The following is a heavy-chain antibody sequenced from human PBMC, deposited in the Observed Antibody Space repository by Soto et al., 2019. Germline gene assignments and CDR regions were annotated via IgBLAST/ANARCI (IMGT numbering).Heavy chain of an antibody. J-gene: IGHJ6*02. CDR1: GGTFSSYA. V-gene: IGHV1-69*12. CDR2: IIPIFGTA. CDR3: AGHPRQHYHSGMDV. Sequence: QVQLVQSGAEVKKPGSSVKVSCKASGGTFSSYAISWVRQAPGQGLEWMGGIIPIFGTANYAQKFQGRVTITAAESTSTAYMERSSLRSEDTALYYCAGHPRQHYHSGMDVWGQGTTVTVAS.